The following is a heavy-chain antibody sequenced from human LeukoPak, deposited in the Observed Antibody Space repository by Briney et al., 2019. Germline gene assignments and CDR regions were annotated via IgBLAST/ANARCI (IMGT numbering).Heavy chain of an antibody. CDR1: GFIVSSNY. CDR2: IYSGGNT. Sequence: PGGSLRLSCAASGFIVSSNYMSWVRRAPGKGLEWVSVIYSGGNTHYADSVQGRFIISRDNSKNTLFLQMNSLRAEDTAVYYCAKEGGLPGYFDYWGQGTLVTVSS. J-gene: IGHJ4*02. V-gene: IGHV3-53*01. CDR3: AKEGGLPGYFDY.